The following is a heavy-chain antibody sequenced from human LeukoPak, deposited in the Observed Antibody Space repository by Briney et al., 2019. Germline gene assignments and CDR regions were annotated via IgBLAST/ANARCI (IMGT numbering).Heavy chain of an antibody. V-gene: IGHV3-30*03. D-gene: IGHD3-22*01. CDR2: ISYDGSNK. CDR3: ARGSYYYDSTGPFSF. J-gene: IGHJ4*02. CDR1: GSTFSSYG. Sequence: PGRSLRLSCAASGSTFSSYGMHWVRQAPGKGLEWVAVISYDGSNKYYADSVKGRFTISRDNSKNTLYLQMNSLRVEDTAVYYCARGSYYYDSTGPFSFWGQGTLVTVSS.